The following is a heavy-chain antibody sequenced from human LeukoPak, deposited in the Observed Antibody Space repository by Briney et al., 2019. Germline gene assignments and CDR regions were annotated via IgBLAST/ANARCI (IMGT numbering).Heavy chain of an antibody. V-gene: IGHV3-7*03. CDR2: IKQDGSKK. D-gene: IGHD1-26*01. J-gene: IGHJ4*02. Sequence: PGGSLRLSCVASGFPFSSYWMTWVRQAPGKGLEWVANIKQDGSKKSYVDSVKGRFTISRDNAKNTLYLQMNSLRAEDTAVYYCVRDLGGRSGYWGQGTLVTVSS. CDR3: VRDLGGRSGY. CDR1: GFPFSSYW.